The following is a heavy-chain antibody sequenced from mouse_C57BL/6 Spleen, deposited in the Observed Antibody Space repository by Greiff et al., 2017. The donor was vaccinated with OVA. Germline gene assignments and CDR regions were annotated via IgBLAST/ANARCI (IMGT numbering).Heavy chain of an antibody. D-gene: IGHD1-1*01. CDR1: GYTFTSYW. CDR2: IDPSDSYT. CDR3: ASPGIWFAY. J-gene: IGHJ3*01. Sequence: VQLQQPGAELVKPGASVKLSCKASGYTFTSYWMQWVKQRPGQGLEWIGEIDPSDSYTNYNQKFKGKATLTVDTSSSTAYMQLSSLTSEDSAVYYCASPGIWFAYWGQGTLVTVSA. V-gene: IGHV1-50*01.